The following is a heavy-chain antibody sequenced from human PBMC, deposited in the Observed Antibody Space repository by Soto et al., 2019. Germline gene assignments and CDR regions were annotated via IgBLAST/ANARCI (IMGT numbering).Heavy chain of an antibody. D-gene: IGHD2-8*01. CDR2: ISAYNGNT. Sequence: QVQLVQSGAEVKKPGASVKVSCKASGYTFTSYGISWVRQAPGQGLEWMGWISAYNGNTNYAQTLQGRVTMTTDTPRRTVHIELRTLRSDDTAAHYSARDRPGGQHSQVFYYYYTDVWGKGTTVTVSS. V-gene: IGHV1-18*01. CDR3: ARDRPGGQHSQVFYYYYTDV. CDR1: GYTFTSYG. J-gene: IGHJ6*03.